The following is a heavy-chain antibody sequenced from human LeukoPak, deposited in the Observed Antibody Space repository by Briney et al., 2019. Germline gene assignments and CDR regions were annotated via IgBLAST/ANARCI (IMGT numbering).Heavy chain of an antibody. J-gene: IGHJ5*02. CDR2: ISGSGGST. CDR1: GFTFSSYA. D-gene: IGHD3-16*01. Sequence: GGSLRLSCAASGFTFSSYAMSWVRQAPGKGLEWVSAISGSGGSTYYADSVKGRFTISRDNSKNTLYLQMNSLRAEDTAVYYCAKDGPPILITFGFNWFGPWGQVTLVTVSS. V-gene: IGHV3-23*01. CDR3: AKDGPPILITFGFNWFGP.